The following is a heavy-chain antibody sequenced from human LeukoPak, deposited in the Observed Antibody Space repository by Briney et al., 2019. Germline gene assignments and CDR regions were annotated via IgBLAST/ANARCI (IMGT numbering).Heavy chain of an antibody. D-gene: IGHD3-9*01. Sequence: PGGSLRLSCIASGFTFSGDAMNWIRQVPGKGLEWVSAISGSGAHTFYAVSVKGRFTVSRDNFNDTLYLQMNSLRVEDTAIYYCARDWFNDYWGQGTLVTVSS. CDR3: ARDWFNDY. V-gene: IGHV3-23*01. CDR2: ISGSGAHT. CDR1: GFTFSGDA. J-gene: IGHJ4*02.